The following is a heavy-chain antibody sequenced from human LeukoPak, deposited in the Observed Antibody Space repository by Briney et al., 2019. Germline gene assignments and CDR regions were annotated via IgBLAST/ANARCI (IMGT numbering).Heavy chain of an antibody. V-gene: IGHV4-34*01. J-gene: IGHJ4*02. D-gene: IGHD4-17*01. CDR2: INHSGST. Sequence: SETLSLTCAVYGGSFSGYYWSWIRQPPGKGLEWIGEINHSGSTNYNPSLKSRVTISVDTSKNQFSLKLSSVTAADTAVYYCAREYGDFDYWGQGTLVTVSS. CDR1: GGSFSGYY. CDR3: AREYGDFDY.